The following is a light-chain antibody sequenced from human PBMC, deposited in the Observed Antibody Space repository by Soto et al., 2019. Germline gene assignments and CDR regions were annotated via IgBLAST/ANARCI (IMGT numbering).Light chain of an antibody. J-gene: IGLJ2*01. Sequence: QSALTQPPSASGTPGQRITISCSGSSSNIGSHTVNWHQQVPGTAPKLLIYSNNERPSGVPDRFSGSKSGTSASLAISGLQSGDEADYYCAAWDDSLNGVIFGGGT. CDR3: AAWDDSLNGVI. CDR2: SNN. CDR1: SSNIGSHT. V-gene: IGLV1-44*01.